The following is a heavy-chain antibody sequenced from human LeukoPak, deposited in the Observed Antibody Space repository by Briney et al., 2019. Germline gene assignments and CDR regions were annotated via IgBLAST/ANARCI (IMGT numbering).Heavy chain of an antibody. V-gene: IGHV3-23*01. D-gene: IGHD2-21*02. CDR2: ISGSGGSL. Sequence: GGSLRLSCAASGFNFNKYVMSWVRQAPGKGLEWVSGISGSGGSLHYADSVRGRFVISRDNSKNTVYLQMNSLRVEDTAVYYCAKDVPGIVVVTSDAFDIWGQGTMVTVSS. CDR3: AKDVPGIVVVTSDAFDI. CDR1: GFNFNKYV. J-gene: IGHJ3*02.